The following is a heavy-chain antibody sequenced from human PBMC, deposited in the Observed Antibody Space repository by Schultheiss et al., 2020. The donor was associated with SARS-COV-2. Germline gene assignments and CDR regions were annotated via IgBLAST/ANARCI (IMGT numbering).Heavy chain of an antibody. Sequence: GGSLRLSCEASGFTFSTYGMHWVRQAPGKGPEWVAFLWYAGSNQYYADSVKGRFTISRDNSTSTPFLQMNSLREEDTAINYCSREGRTYEFWSGYPGEYWGQGALVTVSS. V-gene: IGHV3-33*02. CDR3: SREGRTYEFWSGYPGEY. D-gene: IGHD3-3*01. CDR1: GFTFSTYG. J-gene: IGHJ4*02. CDR2: LWYAGSNQ.